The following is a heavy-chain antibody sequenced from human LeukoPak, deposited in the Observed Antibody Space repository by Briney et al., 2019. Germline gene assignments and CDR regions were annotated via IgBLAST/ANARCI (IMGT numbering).Heavy chain of an antibody. D-gene: IGHD3-10*01. CDR3: ASPYYYASGSFDV. V-gene: IGHV3-7*01. J-gene: IGHJ4*02. CDR2: IKQDGSEK. CDR1: GFTFSNYW. Sequence: PGGSLRLSCAASGFTFSNYWMSWVRQAPGKGLEWVANIKQDGSEKYYVDSVKGRFIISRDNAKNSLYLQMNSLRVEDTAVYYCASPYYYASGSFDVWGQGTLVTVSS.